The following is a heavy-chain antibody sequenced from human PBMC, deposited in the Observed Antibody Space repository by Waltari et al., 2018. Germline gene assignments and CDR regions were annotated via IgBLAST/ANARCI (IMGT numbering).Heavy chain of an antibody. CDR1: GFTFSSYG. J-gene: IGHJ4*02. CDR2: IRYDGSNK. CDR3: AKGPMVRGVIMPFDY. Sequence: QVQLVESGGGVVQPGGSLRLSCAASGFTFSSYGMHWVRQAPGKGLEWVAFIRYDGSNKYYADSVKGRFTISRDNSKNTRYLQMNILRAEDTAVYYCAKGPMVRGVIMPFDYWGQGTLVTVSS. D-gene: IGHD3-10*01. V-gene: IGHV3-30*02.